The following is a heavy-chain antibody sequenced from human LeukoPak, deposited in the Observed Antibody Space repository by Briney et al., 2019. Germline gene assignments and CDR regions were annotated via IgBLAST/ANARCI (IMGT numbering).Heavy chain of an antibody. V-gene: IGHV1-3*01. J-gene: IGHJ6*02. Sequence: GASVKVSCKTSGYTFTSYAMHWVRQAPGQRLEWMGWINAGNGNTKYSQKFQGRVTITRDTSASTAYMELSSLRSEDTAVYYCARGFIFGVVTYYYYGMDVWGQGTTVTVSS. D-gene: IGHD3-3*02. CDR2: INAGNGNT. CDR1: GYTFTSYA. CDR3: ARGFIFGVVTYYYYGMDV.